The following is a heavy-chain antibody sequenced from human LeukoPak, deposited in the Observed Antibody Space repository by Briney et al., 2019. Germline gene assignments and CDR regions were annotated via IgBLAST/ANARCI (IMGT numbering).Heavy chain of an antibody. CDR1: GFTVSSNY. V-gene: IGHV3-66*01. CDR2: IYSGGST. D-gene: IGHD4-17*01. CDR3: ASLPTVTTGGYYFDY. Sequence: PGGSLRLSCAASGFTVSSNYRSWVRQAPGKGLEWVSVIYSGGSTNYADSVKGRFTISRDNSKNTLYLQMNSLRAEGKAGYYCASLPTVTTGGYYFDYWGQGTLVTVSS. J-gene: IGHJ4*02.